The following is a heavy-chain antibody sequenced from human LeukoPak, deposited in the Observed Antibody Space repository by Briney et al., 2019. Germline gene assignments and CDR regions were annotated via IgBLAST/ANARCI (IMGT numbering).Heavy chain of an antibody. Sequence: GGSLRLSCAASGFTFSSYAMSWVRQAPGKGLEWVSAISGSGGSTYYADSVKGRFTISRDNSKNTLYLQMNSLKTEDTAVYYCTTGKGGGAPFDWWGQGTLVTVSS. CDR2: ISGSGGST. D-gene: IGHD3-16*01. CDR1: GFTFSSYA. V-gene: IGHV3-23*01. CDR3: TTGKGGGAPFDW. J-gene: IGHJ4*02.